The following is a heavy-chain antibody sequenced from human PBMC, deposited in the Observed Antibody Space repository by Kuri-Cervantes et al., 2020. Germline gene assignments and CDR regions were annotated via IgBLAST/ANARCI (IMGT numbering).Heavy chain of an antibody. Sequence: ESLKISCAVYGGSFSGYYWSWVRQPPGKGLEWIGEINHSGSTNYNPSLKSRLTISVDTSKNQFSLRLSSVTPEDTAVYYCARSNSYYDVWSGYLYWGQGTLVTVSS. J-gene: IGHJ4*02. CDR2: INHSGST. CDR3: ARSNSYYDVWSGYLY. D-gene: IGHD3-3*01. CDR1: GGSFSGYY. V-gene: IGHV4-34*01.